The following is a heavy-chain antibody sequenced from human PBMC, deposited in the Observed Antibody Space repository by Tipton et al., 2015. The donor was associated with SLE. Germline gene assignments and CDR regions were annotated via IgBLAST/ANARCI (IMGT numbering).Heavy chain of an antibody. CDR3: ARVRGGSAAFDY. CDR2: INHSGST. Sequence: TLSLTCAVYGGSFSGYYWSWIRQPPGKGLEWIGEINHSGSTNYNPSLKSRVTISVDTSKNQFSLKLSSVTAADTAVYYCARVRGGSAAFDYWGQGTMVTGSS. D-gene: IGHD3-10*01. CDR1: GGSFSGYY. V-gene: IGHV4-34*01. J-gene: IGHJ3*01.